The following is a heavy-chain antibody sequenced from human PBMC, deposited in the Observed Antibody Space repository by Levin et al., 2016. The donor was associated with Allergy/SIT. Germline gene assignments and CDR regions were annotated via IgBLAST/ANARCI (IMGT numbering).Heavy chain of an antibody. J-gene: IGHJ3*02. CDR1: GGTFSSYA. V-gene: IGHV1-69*13. D-gene: IGHD5-18*01. CDR3: ARGLLPDTAMPDAFDI. CDR2: IIPIFGTA. Sequence: SVKVSCKASGGTFSSYAISWVRQAPGQGLEWMGGIIPIFGTANYAQKFQGRVTITADESTSTAYMELSSLRSEDTAVYYCARGLLPDTAMPDAFDIWGQGTMVTVSS.